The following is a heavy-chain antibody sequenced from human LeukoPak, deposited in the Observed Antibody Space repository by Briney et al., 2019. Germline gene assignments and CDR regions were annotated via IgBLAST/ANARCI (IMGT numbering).Heavy chain of an antibody. D-gene: IGHD2-15*01. V-gene: IGHV3-23*01. CDR3: ARDGGSYCGGGSCYSGTALDI. J-gene: IGHJ3*02. Sequence: GGSLRLSCAASGFTFSSFAMDWVRQAPGKGLEWVAAISGGGGSAYYADSVKGRFTISRDNSKNTLYLHVNSLRDEDTAIYYCARDGGSYCGGGSCYSGTALDIWGQGTLVTVST. CDR1: GFTFSSFA. CDR2: ISGGGGSA.